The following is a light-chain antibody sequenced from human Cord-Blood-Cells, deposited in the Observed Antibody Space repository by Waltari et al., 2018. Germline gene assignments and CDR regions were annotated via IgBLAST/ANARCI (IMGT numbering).Light chain of an antibody. CDR1: QSISSY. Sequence: DIQMTQSPSSLSASVGDRVTITCRASQSISSYLNWYQQKPGKAPKLLIYAASSLQSGVPSRFSGSGSGTDFTLTISSLQPADFATYYCQQSYSGLTFGGGAKVEIK. CDR2: AAS. J-gene: IGKJ4*01. V-gene: IGKV1-39*01. CDR3: QQSYSGLT.